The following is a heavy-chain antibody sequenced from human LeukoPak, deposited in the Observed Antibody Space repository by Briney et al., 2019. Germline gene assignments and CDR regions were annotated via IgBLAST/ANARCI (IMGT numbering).Heavy chain of an antibody. CDR2: INPNSGGT. CDR1: GYTFTGYY. J-gene: IGHJ5*02. V-gene: IGHV1-2*02. CDR3: ARDRELLTGTTKVGWFDP. D-gene: IGHD1-7*01. Sequence: ASVKVSCKASGYTFTGYYMHWVRQAPGQGLEWMGWINPNSGGTNYAQKFQGRVTMTRDTSISTAYMELSRLRSDDTAVYYCARDRELLTGTTKVGWFDPWGQGTLVTVSS.